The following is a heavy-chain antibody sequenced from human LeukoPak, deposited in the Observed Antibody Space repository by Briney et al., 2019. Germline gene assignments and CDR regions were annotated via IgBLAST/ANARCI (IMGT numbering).Heavy chain of an antibody. CDR3: ARGRGSGSYYKDYMDV. CDR2: MNPNSGNT. D-gene: IGHD3-10*01. Sequence: ASVKVSCKASGYTFTSYDINWVRQATGQGLEWMGWMNPNSGNTGYAQKFRGRVTMTRNTSISTAYMELSSLRSEDTAVYYCARGRGSGSYYKDYMDVWGKGTTVTISS. V-gene: IGHV1-8*01. CDR1: GYTFTSYD. J-gene: IGHJ6*03.